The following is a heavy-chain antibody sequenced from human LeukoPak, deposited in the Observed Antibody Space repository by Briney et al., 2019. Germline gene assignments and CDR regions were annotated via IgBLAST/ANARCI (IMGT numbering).Heavy chain of an antibody. J-gene: IGHJ4*02. D-gene: IGHD3-3*01. CDR3: ARAGWSGYLGAIDY. Sequence: SETLSLTCTASGGSISSGSYYWSWIRQPAGKGLEWIGRIYTSGSTNYNPSLKSRVTISVDTSKNQFSLKLSSVTAADTAVYYCARAGWSGYLGAIDYWGQGTLVTVSS. CDR1: GGSISSGSYY. CDR2: IYTSGST. V-gene: IGHV4-61*02.